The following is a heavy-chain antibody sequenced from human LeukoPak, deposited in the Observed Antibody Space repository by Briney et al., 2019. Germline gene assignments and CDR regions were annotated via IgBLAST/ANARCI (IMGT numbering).Heavy chain of an antibody. V-gene: IGHV3-7*01. D-gene: IGHD4-11*01. Sequence: GGSLRLSCAASGFTFSSYWMTWVRQAPGKGLEWVANIKKDGSEKYYVDSVKGRFTISRDNSKNTLYLQMNSLRAGDTAVYYCARDGTVTAGPFDPWGRGTLVTVSS. CDR3: ARDGTVTAGPFDP. CDR2: IKKDGSEK. CDR1: GFTFSSYW. J-gene: IGHJ5*02.